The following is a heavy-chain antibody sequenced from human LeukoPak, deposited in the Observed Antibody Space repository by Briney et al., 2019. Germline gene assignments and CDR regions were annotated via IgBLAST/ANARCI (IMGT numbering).Heavy chain of an antibody. CDR2: FIPIRGIA. V-gene: IGHV1-69*04. CDR3: ARIQAVGVPVAIDAYYSYGMDV. D-gene: IGHD2-2*02. Sequence: ASVKVSCKGSGGSFSRNAIGWVRQAPGQGREWMGRFIPIRGIASYAQKFQGRVTITAARSTSTAYMELSSLRSEDTAVYYCARIQAVGVPVAIDAYYSYGMDVWGQGTAVTVSS. CDR1: GGSFSRNA. J-gene: IGHJ6*02.